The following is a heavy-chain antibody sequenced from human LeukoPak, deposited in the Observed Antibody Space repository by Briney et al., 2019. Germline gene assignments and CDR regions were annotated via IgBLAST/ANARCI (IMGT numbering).Heavy chain of an antibody. CDR2: ISYDGSNK. J-gene: IGHJ6*02. Sequence: PGGSLRLSCAASGFTFSSYGMHWVRQAPGKGLEWVAVISYDGSNKYYADSVKGRFTISRDDSKNMLYLQMNSLRAEDTAVYYCAKEGDYYGMDVWGQGTTVTVSS. V-gene: IGHV3-30*18. CDR3: AKEGDYYGMDV. D-gene: IGHD3-16*01. CDR1: GFTFSSYG.